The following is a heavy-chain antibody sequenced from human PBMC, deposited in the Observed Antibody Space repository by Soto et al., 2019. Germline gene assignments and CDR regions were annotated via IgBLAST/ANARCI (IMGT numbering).Heavy chain of an antibody. CDR3: ARDIRTFLEYSSSSGWFDP. Sequence: QVQLVQSGAEVKKPGSSVKVSCKASGGTFSSYTISWVRQAPGQGLEWMGRIIPILGIANYAQKFQGRVTITADKSTSTAYMELSSLRPEDTAVYYCARDIRTFLEYSSSSGWFDPWGQGTLVTVSS. J-gene: IGHJ5*02. D-gene: IGHD6-6*01. CDR2: IIPILGIA. CDR1: GGTFSSYT. V-gene: IGHV1-69*08.